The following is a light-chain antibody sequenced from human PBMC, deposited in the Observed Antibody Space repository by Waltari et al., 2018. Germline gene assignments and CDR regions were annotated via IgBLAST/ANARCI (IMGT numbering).Light chain of an antibody. Sequence: QSALTQPASVSGSPGQSITISCPGTSLDVGSYNLVSWYQQHPGKAPKPMIYEGSKRPSGVSNRFSGSKSGNTASLTISGLQAEDEADYYCCSYAASSVRVFGGGTKLTVL. CDR3: CSYAASSVRV. CDR2: EGS. CDR1: SLDVGSYNL. V-gene: IGLV2-23*01. J-gene: IGLJ3*02.